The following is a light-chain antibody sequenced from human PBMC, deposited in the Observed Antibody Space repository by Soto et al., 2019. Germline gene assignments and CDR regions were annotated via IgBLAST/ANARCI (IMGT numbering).Light chain of an antibody. V-gene: IGKV1-39*01. CDR1: QSISSY. Sequence: DIQMTQSPSSLSASVGDRVTITCRASQSISSYLNWYQQKPGKAPKLLIYAASSLQSGVPSRFSGIGSGTYFTLTISSLQPEDFATYYCQPSYSTPQWTVGQGTKVDIK. CDR3: QPSYSTPQWT. J-gene: IGKJ1*01. CDR2: AAS.